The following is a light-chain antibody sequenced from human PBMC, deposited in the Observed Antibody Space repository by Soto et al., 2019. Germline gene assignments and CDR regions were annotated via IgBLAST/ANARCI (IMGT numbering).Light chain of an antibody. CDR2: DAS. CDR1: QTVRNNY. V-gene: IGKV3-20*01. Sequence: FGWPQSPGTLSLSPGERATRSCRASQTVRNNYLAWYQQKPRQAPRLLIYDASSRATGIPDRFSGGGSGTDFTLTISRLEPEDFAVYYCQQFSSYPLTFGGGTKVDIK. CDR3: QQFSSYPLT. J-gene: IGKJ4*01.